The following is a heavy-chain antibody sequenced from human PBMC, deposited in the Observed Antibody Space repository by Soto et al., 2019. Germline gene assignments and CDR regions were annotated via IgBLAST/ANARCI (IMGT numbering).Heavy chain of an antibody. Sequence: EVRLVESGGGLVQPGGSLRLSCAASGFTFSSHSMNWVRQAPGKGLEWVSYISSSSRTKYYADSVKGRFTISRDNAKHSLYLQMNSLRAEDTAVFYCARDDEMGYFDYWGQGTLVTVSS. CDR1: GFTFSSHS. CDR2: ISSSSRTK. D-gene: IGHD3-16*01. V-gene: IGHV3-48*01. J-gene: IGHJ4*02. CDR3: ARDDEMGYFDY.